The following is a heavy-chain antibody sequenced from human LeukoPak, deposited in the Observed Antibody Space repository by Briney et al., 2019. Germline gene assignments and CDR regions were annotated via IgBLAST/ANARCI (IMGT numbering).Heavy chain of an antibody. CDR2: ISGSGGST. V-gene: IGHV3-23*01. CDR1: GFTFSSYG. Sequence: GGSLRLSCAASGFTFSSYGMSWVRQAPGKGLEWVSAISGSGGSTYYADSVKGRFTISRDNSKNTVYLQMNSLRAEDTALYYCAKDQRDYYDSSRYFDYWGQGTLVTVSS. D-gene: IGHD3-22*01. J-gene: IGHJ4*02. CDR3: AKDQRDYYDSSRYFDY.